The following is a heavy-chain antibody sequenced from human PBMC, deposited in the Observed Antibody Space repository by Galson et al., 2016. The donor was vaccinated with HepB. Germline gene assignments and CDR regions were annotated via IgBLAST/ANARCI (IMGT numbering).Heavy chain of an antibody. CDR3: ARGASSGNNRYFYYMDV. V-gene: IGHV3-30-3*01. CDR1: GFTVSSFG. J-gene: IGHJ6*03. Sequence: SLRLSCAASGFTVSSFGLHWVRQAPGKGLEWVALISYDGGNEYYADSVKGRFTISRDNSKNTLYLQMNSLRAEDTAVYYCARGASSGNNRYFYYMDVWGKGTTVTVSS. CDR2: ISYDGGNE. D-gene: IGHD4-23*01.